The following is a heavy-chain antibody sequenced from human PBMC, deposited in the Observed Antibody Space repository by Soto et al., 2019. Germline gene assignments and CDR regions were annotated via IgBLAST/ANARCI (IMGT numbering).Heavy chain of an antibody. D-gene: IGHD3-3*01. J-gene: IGHJ5*02. CDR2: IYSSGST. V-gene: IGHV4-4*07. CDR3: ARGQRFSDWFDP. CDR1: GGAISGYY. Sequence: SETLSLTCTVTGGAISGYYWTWIRQSDGEGLEWIGRIYSSGSTNYNPSLKSRVTISLDTSMNYFSLRLSSVTAADTAVYYCARGQRFSDWFDPWGQGTLVTVSS.